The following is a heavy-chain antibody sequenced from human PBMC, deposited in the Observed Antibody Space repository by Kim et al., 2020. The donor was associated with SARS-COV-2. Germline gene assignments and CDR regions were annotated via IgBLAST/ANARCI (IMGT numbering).Heavy chain of an antibody. D-gene: IGHD4-17*01. J-gene: IGHJ4*02. CDR3: ARVPSTFTVSTVFDC. V-gene: IGHV3-30-3*01. CDR2: ISYDGSNK. Sequence: GGSLRLSCAASGFTFSSYAMHWVRQAPGKGLEWVAVISYDGSNKYYADSVKGRFTISRDNSKNTLYLQMNSLRAEDTAVYYCARVPSTFTVSTVFDCWGQGTLGTVSS. CDR1: GFTFSSYA.